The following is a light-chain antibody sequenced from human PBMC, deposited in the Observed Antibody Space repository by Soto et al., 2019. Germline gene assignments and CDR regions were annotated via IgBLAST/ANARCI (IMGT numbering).Light chain of an antibody. CDR1: QTISSSS. CDR2: GAS. J-gene: IGKJ5*01. V-gene: IGKV3-20*01. CDR3: QQYGSSST. Sequence: IVLTQSPGTLSWSPGERATLSGMASQTISSSSLAWYQQKGGQAPRLLIYGASSRATGIPDRFSGSGSGTDFTLTISRLEPDDFAVYYCQQYGSSSTFGQGTRLEIK.